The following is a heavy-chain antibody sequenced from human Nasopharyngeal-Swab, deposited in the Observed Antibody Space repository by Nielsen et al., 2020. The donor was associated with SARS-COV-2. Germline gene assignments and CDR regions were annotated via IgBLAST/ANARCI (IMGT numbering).Heavy chain of an antibody. CDR1: GFTFSSYA. D-gene: IGHD6-19*01. V-gene: IGHV3-30-3*01. Sequence: GVSLRLSCAASGFTFSSYAMHWVRQAPGKGLEWVAVISYDGSNKYYADSVKGRFTISRDNSKNTLYLQMNSLRAEDTAVYYCARGLKYSSGWYSYYYYGMDVWGQGTTVTVSS. CDR3: ARGLKYSSGWYSYYYYGMDV. J-gene: IGHJ6*02. CDR2: ISYDGSNK.